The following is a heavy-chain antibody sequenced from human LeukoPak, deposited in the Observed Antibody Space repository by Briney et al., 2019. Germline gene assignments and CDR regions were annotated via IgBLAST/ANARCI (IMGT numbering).Heavy chain of an antibody. J-gene: IGHJ5*02. V-gene: IGHV3-7*02. D-gene: IGHD1-14*01. CDR2: IKQDGSAK. CDR1: GFSFTSYW. Sequence: GGSLRLSCAASGFSFTSYWMTWVRQAPGKGLEWLANIKQDGSAKYYLDSVKGRFTISRDNAKNSLYLQMNSLGAEDTAMYYCATSVITGHPNWFGPWGQGTLVTVSS. CDR3: ATSVITGHPNWFGP.